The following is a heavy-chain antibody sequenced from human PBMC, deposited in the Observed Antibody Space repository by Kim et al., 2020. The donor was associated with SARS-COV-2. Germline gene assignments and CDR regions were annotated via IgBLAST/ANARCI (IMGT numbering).Heavy chain of an antibody. CDR3: ARPPRYDYVWGSSSFDI. J-gene: IGHJ3*02. CDR2: FYYSGST. CDR1: GGSISSSSYY. D-gene: IGHD3-16*01. Sequence: SETLSLTCTVSGGSISSSSYYWGWIRQPPGKGLEWIGSFYYSGSTYYNPSLKSRVTISGDTSTNQFSLKLSSVTAADTAVYYCARPPRYDYVWGSSSFDIWGQGTMVTVSS. V-gene: IGHV4-39*01.